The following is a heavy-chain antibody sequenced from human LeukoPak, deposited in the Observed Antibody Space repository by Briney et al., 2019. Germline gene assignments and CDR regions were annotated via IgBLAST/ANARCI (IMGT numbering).Heavy chain of an antibody. D-gene: IGHD6-13*01. CDR1: GGTFSSYA. J-gene: IGHJ2*01. CDR3: ATGYSSSWYEADWYFDL. CDR2: IIPIFGTA. V-gene: IGHV1-69*13. Sequence: GASVKVSCKSSGGTFSSYAISWVRQAPGQGLEWMGGIIPIFGTANYAQKFQGRVTITADESTSTAYMELSSLRSEDTAVYYCATGYSSSWYEADWYFDLWGRGTLVTVSS.